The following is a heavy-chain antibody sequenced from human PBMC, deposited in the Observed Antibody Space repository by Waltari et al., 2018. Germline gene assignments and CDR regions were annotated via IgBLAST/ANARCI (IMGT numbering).Heavy chain of an antibody. Sequence: EVQLVESGGGLVKPGESLRLSCAASGFSFSRYSMNWVRQAPGKGLEWVSTITADVRSRNYADSVKGRFTISRDNSKNILDLQMNTLRAEDTAVYFCAKADFGNPYWFFDLWGRGTLLTVSS. CDR3: AKADFGNPYWFFDL. CDR1: GFSFSRYS. D-gene: IGHD3-10*01. J-gene: IGHJ2*01. CDR2: ITADVRSR. V-gene: IGHV3-23*04.